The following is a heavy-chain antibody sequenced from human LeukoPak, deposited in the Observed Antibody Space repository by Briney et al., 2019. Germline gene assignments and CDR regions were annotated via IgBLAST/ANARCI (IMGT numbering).Heavy chain of an antibody. CDR3: ARQAAYCGGDCYD. V-gene: IGHV4-39*01. D-gene: IGHD2-21*02. Sequence: SETLSLTCTVSGGSISSSSYYWGWIRQPPGKGLEWIGSIYYSGSTYYNPSLKSRVTISVDTSKNQFSLKLSSVTAADTAVYYCARQAAYCGGDCYDWGQGTLVTVSS. CDR1: GGSISSSSYY. CDR2: IYYSGST. J-gene: IGHJ4*02.